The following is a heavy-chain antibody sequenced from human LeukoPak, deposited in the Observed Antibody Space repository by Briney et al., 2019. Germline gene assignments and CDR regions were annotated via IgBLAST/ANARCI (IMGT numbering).Heavy chain of an antibody. V-gene: IGHV4-39*01. J-gene: IGHJ4*02. CDR3: AKDIDVVHGDYAVNDY. Sequence: SETLSLTCTVSGVSIRGDTYYWGWIRQPPGKGLEWIGNYHIGNTYYNPSLKSRVTISEDTSKNQFSLRVNSVTAADTAVYYCAKDIDVVHGDYAVNDYWGQGTLVTVSS. D-gene: IGHD4-17*01. CDR2: YHIGNT. CDR1: GVSIRGDTYY.